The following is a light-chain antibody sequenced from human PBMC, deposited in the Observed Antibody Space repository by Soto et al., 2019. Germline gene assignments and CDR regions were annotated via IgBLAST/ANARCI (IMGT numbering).Light chain of an antibody. J-gene: IGKJ3*01. CDR1: QSISTY. CDR3: QQSYSIPFA. V-gene: IGKV1-39*01. Sequence: DIQMTQSPSSLSASVGDRVTITCRASQSISTYLNWYQQKPGKAPNLLIYATSSLESGVPSRFSGSGSGTDSTLTISSLQPEDFATYYCQQSYSIPFAFGPGTKVDIK. CDR2: ATS.